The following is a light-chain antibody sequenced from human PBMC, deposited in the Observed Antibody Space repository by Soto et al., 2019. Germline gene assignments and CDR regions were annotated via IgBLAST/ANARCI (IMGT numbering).Light chain of an antibody. CDR2: DAS. Sequence: IKVSHNTASPAGWEGDTVTITSRSSQSISRWSAWYQQKPGKAPKILISDASILENGVPSRFSGTGSGTEFTLTISNVQPDQFAPYFCQQYTSFSLITLGQGTRLEIK. CDR3: QQYTSFSLIT. V-gene: IGKV1-5*01. CDR1: QSISRW. J-gene: IGKJ5*01.